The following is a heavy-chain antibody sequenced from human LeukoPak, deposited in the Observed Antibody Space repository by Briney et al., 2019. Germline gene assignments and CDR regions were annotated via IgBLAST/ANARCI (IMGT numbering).Heavy chain of an antibody. CDR1: GGSITSNSYY. CDR2: IYYSGST. CDR3: ARASHDYGDYSHFDY. V-gene: IGHV4-39*07. D-gene: IGHD4-17*01. J-gene: IGHJ4*02. Sequence: SETLSLTCTVSGGSITSNSYYWGWIRQPPGKGLEWIGTIYYSGSTYYNPSLKSRVTISVDTSNNQFSLKLSSVTAADTAVYYCARASHDYGDYSHFDYWGQGTLVTVSS.